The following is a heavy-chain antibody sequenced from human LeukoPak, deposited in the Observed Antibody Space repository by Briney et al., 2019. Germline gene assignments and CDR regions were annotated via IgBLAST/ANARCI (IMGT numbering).Heavy chain of an antibody. V-gene: IGHV4-59*01. CDR3: AKGVVPVTTLHDAFDI. CDR1: GGSISSYY. J-gene: IGHJ3*02. CDR2: IYYSGST. Sequence: SETLSLTCTLSGGSISSYYWSWIRQPPGKGLEWIGYIYYSGSTNYNPSLKSRVTMSVDTSKKQFSLKLSSVAAADTAVYYCAKGVVPVTTLHDAFDIWGQGTMVTVSS. D-gene: IGHD4-17*01.